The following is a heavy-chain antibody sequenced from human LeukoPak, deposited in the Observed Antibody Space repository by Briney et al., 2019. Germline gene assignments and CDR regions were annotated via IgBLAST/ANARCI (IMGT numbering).Heavy chain of an antibody. CDR2: LNPSGGST. CDR3: ARAGNYYYSSGYYSHFDY. Sequence: GASVTVSCKASGYTFTSYYIHWVRQAPGQGLEWMAILNPSGGSTSYAQKFQGRVTMTRDTSTSIVYMELSSLRSEDTAVYYCARAGNYYYSSGYYSHFDYWGQGTLVTVSS. J-gene: IGHJ4*02. D-gene: IGHD3-22*01. V-gene: IGHV1-46*01. CDR1: GYTFTSYY.